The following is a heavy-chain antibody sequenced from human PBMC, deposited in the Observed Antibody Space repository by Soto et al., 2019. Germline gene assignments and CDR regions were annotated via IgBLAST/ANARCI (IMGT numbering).Heavy chain of an antibody. CDR2: ISYDGSDR. CDR1: GFTFSDYG. CDR3: ARSTYCNGGSCYPQYYGMDV. D-gene: IGHD2-15*01. J-gene: IGHJ6*02. V-gene: IGHV3-30*03. Sequence: GGSLRLSCEGPGFTFSDYGFHWVRQAPGKGLEWVAMISYDGSDRYYRDSVQGRFTISRDDSKNTVFLQMNSLRTEDTAMYYCARSTYCNGGSCYPQYYGMDVWGQGTTVTVSS.